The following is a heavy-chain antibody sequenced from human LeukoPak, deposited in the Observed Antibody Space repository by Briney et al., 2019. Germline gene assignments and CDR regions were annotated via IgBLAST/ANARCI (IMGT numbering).Heavy chain of an antibody. D-gene: IGHD2-2*01. Sequence: ASVKVSCKASGDTFTGYYMHWVRQAPGQGLEWMGWINPNSGGTNYAQKFQARVTMTRDTSISTAYMELSRLRSDDTAVYYCARAPSLRYCSSTSCYGWFDPWGQGTLVTVSS. CDR3: ARAPSLRYCSSTSCYGWFDP. J-gene: IGHJ5*02. CDR2: INPNSGGT. CDR1: GDTFTGYY. V-gene: IGHV1-2*02.